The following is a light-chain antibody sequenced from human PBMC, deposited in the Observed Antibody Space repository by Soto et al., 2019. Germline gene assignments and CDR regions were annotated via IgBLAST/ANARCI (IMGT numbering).Light chain of an antibody. Sequence: QSVLTHPPSVSGDPGQRVTISCTGRSSNIGAGYDVHWYQQLPGTAPKLLIYGNSNRPSGVPDRFSGSKSGTSASLAITGLQAEDEADYYCQSYDSSLSGVVFGGGTKLTVL. CDR1: SSNIGAGYD. CDR2: GNS. J-gene: IGLJ2*01. V-gene: IGLV1-40*01. CDR3: QSYDSSLSGVV.